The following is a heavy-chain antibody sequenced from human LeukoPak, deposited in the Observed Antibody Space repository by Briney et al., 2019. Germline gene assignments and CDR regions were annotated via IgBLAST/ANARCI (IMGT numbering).Heavy chain of an antibody. Sequence: GGSLRLSCAASEFTFSSFAMTWVRQASGKGLEWVSSITGSGDITYYADSVKGRFTISRDNSNKMLFLQMNSLRGEDTAVYYCAKGSDSDSSGWPEGHYYYMDVRGKGTTVTVSS. V-gene: IGHV3-23*01. D-gene: IGHD6-19*01. J-gene: IGHJ6*03. CDR3: AKGSDSDSSGWPEGHYYYMDV. CDR2: ITGSGDIT. CDR1: EFTFSSFA.